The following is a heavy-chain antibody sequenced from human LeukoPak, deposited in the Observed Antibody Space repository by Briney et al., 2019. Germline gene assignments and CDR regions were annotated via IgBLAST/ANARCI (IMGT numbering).Heavy chain of an antibody. D-gene: IGHD1-26*01. V-gene: IGHV1-2*02. CDR2: INPNSGGT. Sequence: GASVKVSCKASGGTFNSYAISWVRQAPGQGLEWMGWINPNSGGTNYAQKFQGRVTMTRDTSISTAYMELSRLRSDDTAVYYCAREAPSGSYQIDAFDIWGQGTMVTVSS. CDR1: GGTFNSYA. CDR3: AREAPSGSYQIDAFDI. J-gene: IGHJ3*02.